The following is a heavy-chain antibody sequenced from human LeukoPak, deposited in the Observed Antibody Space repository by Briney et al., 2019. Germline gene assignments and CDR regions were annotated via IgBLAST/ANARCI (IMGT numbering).Heavy chain of an antibody. CDR1: GGSISSGGYY. V-gene: IGHV4-61*08. CDR2: IYYSGST. D-gene: IGHD2-15*01. Sequence: PSETLSLTCTVSGGSISSGGYYWSWIRQHPGKGLEWIGYIYYSGSTSYNPSLKSRLTISVDTSLNQFSLKLNSVTAADTAVYYCARYCSGGDCYSKALDYWGQGILVTVSS. CDR3: ARYCSGGDCYSKALDY. J-gene: IGHJ4*02.